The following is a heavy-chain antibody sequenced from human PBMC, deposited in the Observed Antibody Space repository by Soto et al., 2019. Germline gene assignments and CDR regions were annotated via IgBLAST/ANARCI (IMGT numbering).Heavy chain of an antibody. Sequence: SLRLSCAASGFTFSSYAMHWVRQAPGKGLEWVAVISYDGSNKYYADSVKGRFTISRDNSKNTLYLQMNSLRAEDTAVYYCARDPGYPLYFDYWGQGTLVTVSS. CDR1: GFTFSSYA. CDR3: ARDPGYPLYFDY. J-gene: IGHJ4*02. V-gene: IGHV3-30-3*01. CDR2: ISYDGSNK. D-gene: IGHD3-16*02.